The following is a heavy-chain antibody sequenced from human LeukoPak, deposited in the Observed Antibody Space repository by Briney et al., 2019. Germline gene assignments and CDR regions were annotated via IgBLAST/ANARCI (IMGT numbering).Heavy chain of an antibody. CDR3: ARGDGYNFFDY. CDR2: FYVGGAT. Sequence: SGGSLRLSCAVSGFSVTNNYMSWVRQAPGKGLEWVSVFYVGGATYYADSAKGRFTISRDNSENTLYLQMKSLRAEDTAVYYCARGDGYNFFDYWGQGTLVTVSS. V-gene: IGHV3-53*01. J-gene: IGHJ4*02. CDR1: GFSVTNNY. D-gene: IGHD5-24*01.